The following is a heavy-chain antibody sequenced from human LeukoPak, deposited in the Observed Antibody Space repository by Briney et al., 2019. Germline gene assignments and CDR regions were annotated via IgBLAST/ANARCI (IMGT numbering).Heavy chain of an antibody. CDR1: GFTFSNAW. D-gene: IGHD3-9*01. CDR2: IKSKTDGGTT. V-gene: IGHV3-15*01. Sequence: PGGSLRLSCAASGFTFSNAWMSWVRQAPGKGLEWVGRIKSKTDGGTTDYAAPVKGRFTISRDDSKNTLYLQMNSLGAEDTAVYYCARGGGGNSDFLTTYTGASLSFDYWGQGALVTVSS. J-gene: IGHJ4*02. CDR3: ARGGGGNSDFLTTYTGASLSFDY.